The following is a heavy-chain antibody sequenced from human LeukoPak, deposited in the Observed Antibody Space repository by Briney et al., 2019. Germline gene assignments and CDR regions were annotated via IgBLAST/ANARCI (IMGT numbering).Heavy chain of an antibody. Sequence: PGGSLRLSCAASGFTFSSYWMSWVRQAPGKGLEWVSAISGSGGSTYYADSVKGRFTISRDNSKNTLYLQMNSLRAEDTAVYYCAKVTKSDWLLPYYFDYWGQGTLVTVSS. D-gene: IGHD3-9*01. J-gene: IGHJ4*02. CDR3: AKVTKSDWLLPYYFDY. V-gene: IGHV3-23*01. CDR2: ISGSGGST. CDR1: GFTFSSYW.